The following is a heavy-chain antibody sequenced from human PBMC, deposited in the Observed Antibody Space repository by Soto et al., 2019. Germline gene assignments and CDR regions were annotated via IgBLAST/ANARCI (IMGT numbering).Heavy chain of an antibody. Sequence: QLQLQESGPGLVKPSGTLSLTCAVSGDSVISNWWWGWVRQSPGKGVEWIADMLHSGNTNYSPSQDRRVTLSVWKSQTQFSLQMNSMTAADTAVYFCVRGPRWYKIDTGGQGMLVTVSS. CDR3: VRGPRWYKIDT. J-gene: IGHJ5*02. CDR1: GDSVISNWW. CDR2: MLHSGNT. V-gene: IGHV4-4*02. D-gene: IGHD6-13*01.